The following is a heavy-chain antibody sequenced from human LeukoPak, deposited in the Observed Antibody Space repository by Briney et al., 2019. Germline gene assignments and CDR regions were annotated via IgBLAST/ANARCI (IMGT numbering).Heavy chain of an antibody. CDR2: ITGSHFTT. Sequence: GGSLRPSCAASGFSFSNFAMTWVRQAPGKGLEWVSSITGSHFTTYYTDSVKGRFTISRDNSKNTLYLQMNSLRADDTAVYYLSREPYCDYVCAFESWGQGTLVTVSS. V-gene: IGHV3-23*01. J-gene: IGHJ5*01. D-gene: IGHD4-17*01. CDR1: GFSFSNFA. CDR3: SREPYCDYVCAFES.